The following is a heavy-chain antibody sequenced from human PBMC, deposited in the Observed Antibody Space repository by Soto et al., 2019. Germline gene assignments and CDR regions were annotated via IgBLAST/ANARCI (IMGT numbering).Heavy chain of an antibody. J-gene: IGHJ4*02. CDR2: IKQDGSEK. CDR1: GFTFGSDW. Sequence: EVQLVECGGGLAQPGGSLRLSCAASGFTFGSDWMNWVRQAPGKGLEWVTNIKQDGSEKYYVDSVKGRFTISRDNAKNSLYLQMNSLRAEDTAVYYCARDNSDYWGLGTLVTVSS. V-gene: IGHV3-7*04. CDR3: ARDNSDY.